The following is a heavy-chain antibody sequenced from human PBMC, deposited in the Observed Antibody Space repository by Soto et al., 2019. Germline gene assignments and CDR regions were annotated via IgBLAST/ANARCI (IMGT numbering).Heavy chain of an antibody. CDR1: AVTMSYGGYA. Sequence: SETPSLTSRVPAVTMSYGGYAWSWIRQSQGKGLEWLGHISHLETTYYNPSFKSRLSLSIDRTRIHFSLSLNSITAAVTAVSVCGRGCGYDSFNFWGHGMQVTVSS. CDR3: GRGCGYDSFNF. J-gene: IGHJ4*01. V-gene: IGHV4-30-2*06. CDR2: ISHLETT. D-gene: IGHD5-12*01.